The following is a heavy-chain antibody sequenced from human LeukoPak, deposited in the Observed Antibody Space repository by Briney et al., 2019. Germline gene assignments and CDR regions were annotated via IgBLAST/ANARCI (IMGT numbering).Heavy chain of an antibody. CDR3: ARDVRWYWVEADY. J-gene: IGHJ4*02. Sequence: ASVKVSCKASGYTFTGYYMHWVRQAPGQGLEWMGWINPNSGGTNYAQKFQGRVTMTRDTSISTAYMELSRLRSDDTAVYYCARDVRWYWVEADYWGQGTLVTVSS. V-gene: IGHV1-2*02. CDR1: GYTFTGYY. D-gene: IGHD4-23*01. CDR2: INPNSGGT.